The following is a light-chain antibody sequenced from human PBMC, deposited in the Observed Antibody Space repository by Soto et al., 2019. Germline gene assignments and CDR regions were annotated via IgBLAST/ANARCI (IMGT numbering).Light chain of an antibody. V-gene: IGLV1-40*01. CDR2: DNN. Sequence: QSVLTQPPSVSGAPGQRVTISCTGSSSNIGAGYDVHWYQELPGTAPKLLIYDNNNRPSGVPDRFSGSKSATSASLAITGLQAEDEADYYCQSYDSSLSGVVFGGGTKLTVL. CDR1: SSNIGAGYD. CDR3: QSYDSSLSGVV. J-gene: IGLJ2*01.